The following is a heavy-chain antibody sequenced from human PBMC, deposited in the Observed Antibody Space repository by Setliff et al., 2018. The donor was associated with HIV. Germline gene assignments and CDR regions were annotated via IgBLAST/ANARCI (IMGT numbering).Heavy chain of an antibody. Sequence: PSETLSLTCNVSGASVSSSSNYWGWIRQPPGKGLEWIGSIYYSGNTYYNPSLKSRLTISVDTSKNQFSLKLSSVTAADTAVYYCARHVAERWQRSLIGAFDIWGQGTMVTVSS. V-gene: IGHV4-39*01. CDR3: ARHVAERWQRSLIGAFDI. J-gene: IGHJ3*02. CDR1: GASVSSSSNY. D-gene: IGHD4-17*01. CDR2: IYYSGNT.